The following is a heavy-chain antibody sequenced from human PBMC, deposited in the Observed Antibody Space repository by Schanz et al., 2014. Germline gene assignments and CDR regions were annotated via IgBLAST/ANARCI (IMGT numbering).Heavy chain of an antibody. J-gene: IGHJ4*02. CDR3: ARDPDPPIAAKGQNFDY. CDR2: ISSSGGHI. CDR1: GFTVSAYS. Sequence: EVQVVESGGGLVRPGGSLRLSCSGFTVSAYSANWVRQAPGKGLEWVSSISSSGGHIYYADSVKGRFTITRDIAKNSLSLQMNSLRAEDTAVYYCARDPDPPIAAKGQNFDYWGQGTLVAVSS. D-gene: IGHD6-13*01. V-gene: IGHV3-21*02.